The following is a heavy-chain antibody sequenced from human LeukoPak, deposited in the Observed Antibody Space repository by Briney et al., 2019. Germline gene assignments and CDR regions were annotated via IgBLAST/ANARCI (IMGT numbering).Heavy chain of an antibody. V-gene: IGHV3-7*01. CDR3: ARDSYYDSSGYYYTPRYFDL. D-gene: IGHD3-22*01. CDR2: IKQDGSEK. J-gene: IGHJ4*02. CDR1: GFTFSSYW. Sequence: GGTLRLSCAASGFTFSSYWMSWVRQAPGKGLEWVANIKQDGSEKNYVDSVKGRFTISRDNAKNSLSLQMNSLRVEDTAVYYCARDSYYDSSGYYYTPRYFDLWGQGTLVTVSS.